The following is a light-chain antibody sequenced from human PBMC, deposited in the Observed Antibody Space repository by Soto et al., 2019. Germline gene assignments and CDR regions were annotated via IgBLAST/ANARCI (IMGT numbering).Light chain of an antibody. CDR2: GAS. Sequence: EIVLTQSPGTLSLSPGERATLSCRASQSFSSSYLAWYQQKPGQAPRLLIYGASSRATGIPDRFSGSGSGTEFTLTISSLQSEDFAIYYCQHYNNWPPWTFGQGTKVDNK. J-gene: IGKJ1*01. CDR3: QHYNNWPPWT. V-gene: IGKV3-20*01. CDR1: QSFSSSY.